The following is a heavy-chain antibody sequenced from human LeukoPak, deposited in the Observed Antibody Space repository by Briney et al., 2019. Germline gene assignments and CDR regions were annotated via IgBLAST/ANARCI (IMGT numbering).Heavy chain of an antibody. V-gene: IGHV3-21*01. CDR2: ITSSSSYI. D-gene: IGHD2-15*01. CDR3: ARGYCSGGSFYSGVSDTPY. J-gene: IGHJ4*02. CDR1: GFTFSSYS. Sequence: TGGSLRLSCAASGFTFSSYSMNWVRQAPGKGLEWVSSITSSSSYIYYADSVKGRFTISRDNAKNSLYLQMNSLRAEDTAVYYVARGYCSGGSFYSGVSDTPYWGQGTLVTVSS.